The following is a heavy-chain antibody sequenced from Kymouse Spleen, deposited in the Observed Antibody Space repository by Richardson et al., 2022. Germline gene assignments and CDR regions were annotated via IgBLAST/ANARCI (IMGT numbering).Heavy chain of an antibody. Sequence: QLQLQESGPGLVKPSETLSLTCTVSGGSISSSSYYWGWIRQPPGKGLEWIGSIYYSGSTYYNPSLKSRVTISVDTSKNQFSLKLSSVTAADTAVYYCARHGGATYEGYYYYYGMDVWGQGTTVTVSS. CDR2: IYYSGST. CDR3: ARHGGATYEGYYYYYGMDV. D-gene: IGHD1-26*01. V-gene: IGHV4-39*01. CDR1: GGSISSSSYY. J-gene: IGHJ6*02.